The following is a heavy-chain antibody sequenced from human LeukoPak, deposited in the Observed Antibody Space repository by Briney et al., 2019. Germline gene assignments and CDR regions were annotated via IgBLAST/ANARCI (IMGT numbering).Heavy chain of an antibody. V-gene: IGHV1-2*02. J-gene: IGHJ4*02. CDR2: INPNSGGT. D-gene: IGHD2-15*01. Sequence: ASVKVSCKASGYTFTGYYMHWVRQAPGQGLEWMGWINPNSGGTNYAQKFKGRVTMTRDTSISTAYMELSRLRSDDTAVYYCARDRGRIVVVVAATRGYFDYWGQGTLVTVSS. CDR3: ARDRGRIVVVVAATRGYFDY. CDR1: GYTFTGYY.